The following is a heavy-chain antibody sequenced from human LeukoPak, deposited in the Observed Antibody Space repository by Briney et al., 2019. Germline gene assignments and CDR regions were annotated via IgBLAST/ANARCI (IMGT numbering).Heavy chain of an antibody. CDR1: GFTFSSYS. V-gene: IGHV3-48*01. Sequence: GGSLRLSCAASGFTFSSYSMNWVRQAPGKGLEWVSYISSSSSTIYYADSVKGRFTISRDNAKNSLYLQMNSLRAEDTAVYYCARDGEWGDADAFDIWGQGTMVTVSS. J-gene: IGHJ3*02. CDR2: ISSSSSTI. CDR3: ARDGEWGDADAFDI. D-gene: IGHD2-21*02.